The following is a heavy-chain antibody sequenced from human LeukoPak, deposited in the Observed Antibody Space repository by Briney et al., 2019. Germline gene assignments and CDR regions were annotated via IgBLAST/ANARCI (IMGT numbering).Heavy chain of an antibody. CDR3: ARAEGDYYDSSGYPGDYGMDV. J-gene: IGHJ6*02. D-gene: IGHD3-22*01. CDR2: INPSGGST. V-gene: IGHV1-46*01. CDR1: GYTFTSYY. Sequence: ASVKVSCKASGYTFTSYYMHWVRQAPGQGLEWMGIINPSGGSTSYAQKFQGRVTMTRDTSTSTVYMELSSLRSEDTAVYYCARAEGDYYDSSGYPGDYGMDVWGQGTTVTVSS.